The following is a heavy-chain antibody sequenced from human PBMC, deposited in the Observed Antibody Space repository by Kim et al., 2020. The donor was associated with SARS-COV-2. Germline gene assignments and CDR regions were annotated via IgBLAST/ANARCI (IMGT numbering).Heavy chain of an antibody. D-gene: IGHD5-12*01. CDR2: INAGNGNT. J-gene: IGHJ5*02. Sequence: ASVKVSCKASGYTFTSYAMHWVRQAPGQRLEWMGWINAGNGNTKYSQKFQGRVTITRDTSASTAYMELSSLRSEDTAVYYCARDRRAGYSGYVSRTNWFDPWGQGTLVTVSS. CDR3: ARDRRAGYSGYVSRTNWFDP. CDR1: GYTFTSYA. V-gene: IGHV1-3*01.